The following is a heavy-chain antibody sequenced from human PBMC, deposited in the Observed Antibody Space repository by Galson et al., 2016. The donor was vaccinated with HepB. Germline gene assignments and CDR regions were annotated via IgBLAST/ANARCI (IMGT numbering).Heavy chain of an antibody. V-gene: IGHV3-74*01. CDR2: INSDGTSI. J-gene: IGHJ6*02. CDR3: ARSFEEVGGGKVDYYATGV. Sequence: SLRLSCAASGFTFSNYWMHWVRQAPGKGLVWVSRINSDGTSISNADSVKGRFTMSRDNAKNTLFLQMNSLRAEDTAVYYCARSFEEVGGGKVDYYATGVWGQGTTVTVSS. D-gene: IGHD3-16*01. CDR1: GFTFSNYW.